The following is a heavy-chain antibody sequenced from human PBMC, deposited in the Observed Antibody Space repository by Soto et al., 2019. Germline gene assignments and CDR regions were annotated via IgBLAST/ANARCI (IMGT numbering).Heavy chain of an antibody. CDR1: GFTFSSYA. Sequence: GGSLRLSCAASGFTFSSYAMHWVRQAPGKGLEWVAAILYDGSNQYYADAVKGRFTISRDNSKNTLYLQKNSLRVEDTAVYYCAKEGRVGYSTRIFRRDNWFDPWGQGTPVTVSS. J-gene: IGHJ5*02. CDR3: AKEGRVGYSTRIFRRDNWFDP. V-gene: IGHV3-33*06. D-gene: IGHD6-13*01. CDR2: ILYDGSNQ.